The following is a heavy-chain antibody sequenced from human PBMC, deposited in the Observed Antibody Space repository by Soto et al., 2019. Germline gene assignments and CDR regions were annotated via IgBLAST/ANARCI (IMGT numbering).Heavy chain of an antibody. D-gene: IGHD3-3*01. CDR3: ARGGYYDLWSGTKNPTWGRSNKYYFDY. Sequence: QLQLQESGSGLVKPSQTLSLTCAVSGGSISSGGYSWSWIRQPPGKGLEWIGYIYHSGSTYYNPSLKSRVTISVDRSKNQFSLKLSSVTAADTAVYYCARGGYYDLWSGTKNPTWGRSNKYYFDYWGQGTLVTVSS. V-gene: IGHV4-30-2*01. CDR1: GGSISSGGYS. CDR2: IYHSGST. J-gene: IGHJ4*02.